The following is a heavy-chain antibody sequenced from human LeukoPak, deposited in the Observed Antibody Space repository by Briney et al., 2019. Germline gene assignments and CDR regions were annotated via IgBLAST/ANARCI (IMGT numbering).Heavy chain of an antibody. V-gene: IGHV3-23*01. D-gene: IGHD6-13*01. CDR1: GFTFSSYA. J-gene: IGHJ4*02. Sequence: GGSLRLSCAASGFTFSSYAMSWVRQAPGKGLEWVSAISGSGGSTYYADSVKGRFTISRDNSKNTLYLQMNSLRAEDTAVYYCAKDSSSIAAAGTSFDYWGQGTLVTVSS. CDR2: ISGSGGST. CDR3: AKDSSSIAAAGTSFDY.